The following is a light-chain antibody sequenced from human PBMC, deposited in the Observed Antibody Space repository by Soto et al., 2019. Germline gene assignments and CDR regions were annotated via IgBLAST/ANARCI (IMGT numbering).Light chain of an antibody. Sequence: IQMTQSPSSLSASVGDRVTIACRASQSISTYLNWYQQTPGKAPKLLIYAASNLQNGVPSRFSGSGSGREFTLTISSLLPEDFATYYCQQSYSSPMYTFGQWTNLEIK. CDR1: QSISTY. CDR2: AAS. V-gene: IGKV1-39*01. J-gene: IGKJ2*01. CDR3: QQSYSSPMYT.